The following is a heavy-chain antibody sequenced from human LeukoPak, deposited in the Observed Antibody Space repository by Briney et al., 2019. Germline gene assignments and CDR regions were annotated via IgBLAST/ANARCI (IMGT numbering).Heavy chain of an antibody. V-gene: IGHV3-30*02. D-gene: IGHD3-10*01. CDR3: ARAYYYGSGSLGY. J-gene: IGHJ4*02. CDR2: IRYDGSNK. Sequence: GGSLRLSCAASGFTFSSYGMHWVRQAPGKGLEWVAFIRYDGSNKYYADSVKGRFTISRDNSKNTLYLQMNSLRAEDTAVYYCARAYYYGSGSLGYWGQGTLVTVSS. CDR1: GFTFSSYG.